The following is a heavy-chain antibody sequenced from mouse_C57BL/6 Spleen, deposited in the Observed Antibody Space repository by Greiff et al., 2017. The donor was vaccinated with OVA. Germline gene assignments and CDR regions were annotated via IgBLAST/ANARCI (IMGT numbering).Heavy chain of an antibody. CDR2: INPSSGYT. J-gene: IGHJ2*01. D-gene: IGHD1-1*01. CDR3: ARGDGSRRDYVDY. CDR1: GYTFTSYW. Sequence: QVQLKESGAELAKPGASVKLSCKASGYTFTSYWMHWVKQRPGQGLEWIGYINPSSGYTKYNQKFKDKATLTADKSSSTAYMQLSSLTYEDSAVYYCARGDGSRRDYVDYWGQGTTLTVSS. V-gene: IGHV1-7*01.